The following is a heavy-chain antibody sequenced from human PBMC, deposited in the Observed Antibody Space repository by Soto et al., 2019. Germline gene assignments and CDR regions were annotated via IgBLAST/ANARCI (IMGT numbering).Heavy chain of an antibody. V-gene: IGHV3-74*01. J-gene: IGHJ4*02. Sequence: GGSLRLSCAASGFTFSSYWMHWVRQAPGKGLVWVSRINSDGSSTSYADSVKGRFTISRDNAKNTLYLQMNSLRAEDTAVYYCASPYYGSGKGFWWGQGTLVTVSS. CDR2: INSDGSST. D-gene: IGHD3-10*01. CDR3: ASPYYGSGKGFW. CDR1: GFTFSSYW.